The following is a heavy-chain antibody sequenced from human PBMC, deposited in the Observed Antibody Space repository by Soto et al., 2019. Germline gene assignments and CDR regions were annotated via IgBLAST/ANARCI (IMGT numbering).Heavy chain of an antibody. Sequence: VQLAESGGGLAQPGGSLRLSCAAFGFTLSGYAMDWVRQAPGKGLEYVSGISSNGVGTYYANSVQGRFTISRDNSKNTVYLQMGSLRPEDMAVYYCARRARPDFYYMDVWGKGTTVTVSS. J-gene: IGHJ6*03. CDR1: GFTLSGYA. CDR2: ISSNGVGT. CDR3: ARRARPDFYYMDV. V-gene: IGHV3-64*01. D-gene: IGHD6-6*01.